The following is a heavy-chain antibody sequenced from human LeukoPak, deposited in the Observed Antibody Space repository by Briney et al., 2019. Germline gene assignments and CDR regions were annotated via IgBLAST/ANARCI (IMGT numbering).Heavy chain of an antibody. CDR2: ISGSGGST. CDR1: GFTFSDYY. Sequence: PGGSLRLSCAASGFTFSDYYMSWVRQAPGKGLEWVSAISGSGGSTCYADSVKGRFTISRDNSKNTLYLQMNSLRAEDTAVYYCAKDGWAYYDILTGYTNWGQGTLVTVSS. V-gene: IGHV3-23*01. J-gene: IGHJ4*02. CDR3: AKDGWAYYDILTGYTN. D-gene: IGHD3-9*01.